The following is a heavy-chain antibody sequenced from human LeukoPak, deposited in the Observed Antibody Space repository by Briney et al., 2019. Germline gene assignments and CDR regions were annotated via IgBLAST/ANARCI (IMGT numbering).Heavy chain of an antibody. D-gene: IGHD3-10*01. Sequence: GGSLRLSCAASGFTLSVYDTHWVRQPTGEGLEWVSIIYRAGDTYYPGSVKGRFIISRDSAKNSLYLQMNSLRAEDSAVYYCAREMSGSNDALDIWGQGTMVTVSS. J-gene: IGHJ3*02. V-gene: IGHV3-13*01. CDR3: AREMSGSNDALDI. CDR2: IYRAGDT. CDR1: GFTLSVYD.